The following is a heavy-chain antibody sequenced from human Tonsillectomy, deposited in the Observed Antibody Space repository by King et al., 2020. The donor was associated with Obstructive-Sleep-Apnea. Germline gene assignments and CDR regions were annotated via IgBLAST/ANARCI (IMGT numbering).Heavy chain of an antibody. CDR2: ISGGGFNT. J-gene: IGHJ5*02. D-gene: IGHD2-15*01. Sequence: VQLVESGGALVQPGGSLRLSCAASGFTFSNYAMSWVRQAPGKGLEWVSAISGGGFNTYYADSAKGRFTMSRDNSNNTLYLQMNSLRAEDTAVYYCAKDQGVVAASPDWFDPWGQGTLVTVSS. V-gene: IGHV3-23*04. CDR1: GFTFSNYA. CDR3: AKDQGVVAASPDWFDP.